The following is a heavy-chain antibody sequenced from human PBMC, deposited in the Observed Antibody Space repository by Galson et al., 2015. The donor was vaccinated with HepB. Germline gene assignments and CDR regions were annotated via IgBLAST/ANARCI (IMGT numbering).Heavy chain of an antibody. CDR2: ISSSSSYI. D-gene: IGHD6-19*01. CDR1: GFTFSSYS. Sequence: SLRLSCAASGFTFSSYSMNWVRQAPGKGLEWVSSISSSSSYIYYADSVKGRFTISRDNAKNSLYLQMNSLRAEDTAVYYCARYRIAVAEDFDYRGQGTLVTVSS. CDR3: ARYRIAVAEDFDY. J-gene: IGHJ4*02. V-gene: IGHV3-21*01.